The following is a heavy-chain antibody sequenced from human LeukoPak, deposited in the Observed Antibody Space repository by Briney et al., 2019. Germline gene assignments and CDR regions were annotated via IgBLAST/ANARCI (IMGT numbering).Heavy chain of an antibody. CDR1: GGSISSYY. J-gene: IGHJ6*03. CDR2: IYTSGST. Sequence: SETLSLTCTVSGGSISSYYWSWIRQPPGKGLEWIGYIYTSGSTNYNPSLKSRVTISVDTSKNQFSLKLSSVTAADTAVYYCARLRMVLRYYYTDVWGKGTTVTVSS. CDR3: ARLRMVLRYYYTDV. D-gene: IGHD1-14*01. V-gene: IGHV4-4*09.